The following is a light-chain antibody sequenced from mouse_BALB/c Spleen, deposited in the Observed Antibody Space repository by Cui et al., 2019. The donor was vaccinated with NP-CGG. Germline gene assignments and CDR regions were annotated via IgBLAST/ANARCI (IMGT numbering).Light chain of an antibody. V-gene: IGLV1*01. Sequence: QPVLTLESALTTSPGETVTLTCRSSTGAVTTSNYANWVQEKPDHLFTGLISGTNNRAPGVPARFSGSLIGDKAALTITGAQTEDEAIYFCALWYSNHWVFGGGTKLTVL. CDR1: TGAVTTSNY. CDR2: GTN. J-gene: IGLJ1*01. CDR3: ALWYSNHWV.